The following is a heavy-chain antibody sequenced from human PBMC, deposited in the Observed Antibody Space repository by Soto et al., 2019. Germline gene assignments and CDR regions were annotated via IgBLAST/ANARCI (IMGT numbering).Heavy chain of an antibody. CDR1: GFTFSSYE. J-gene: IGHJ6*02. CDR3: ARELLYYYYGMDV. Sequence: GGSLRLSCAASGFTFSSYEMNWVRQAPGKGLEWVSYISSSGSTIYYAGSVKGRFTISRDNAKNSLYLQMNSLRAEDTAVYYCARELLYYYYGMDVWGQGTTVTVSS. CDR2: ISSSGSTI. V-gene: IGHV3-48*03. D-gene: IGHD2-15*01.